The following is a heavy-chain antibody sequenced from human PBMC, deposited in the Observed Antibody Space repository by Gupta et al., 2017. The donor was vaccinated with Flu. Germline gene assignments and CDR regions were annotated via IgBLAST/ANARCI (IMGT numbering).Heavy chain of an antibody. D-gene: IGHD2-21*01. Sequence: EVQLVEYGGVLVQPGGSLSISCAASGLTFRNYWIHWVRQAPGKGLEWVARIDGDVRGTSYADSVKGRFTISRDNAKNTASLQMNSLRDDDTAVYYCGSILEYWGQGILVTVSS. V-gene: IGHV3-74*01. CDR3: GSILEY. J-gene: IGHJ4*02. CDR1: GLTFRNYW. CDR2: IDGDVRGT.